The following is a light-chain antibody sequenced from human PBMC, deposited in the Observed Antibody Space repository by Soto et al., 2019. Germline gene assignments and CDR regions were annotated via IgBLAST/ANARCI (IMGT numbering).Light chain of an antibody. V-gene: IGKV3-11*01. CDR3: LQRSNWPLYT. CDR1: QSVSSY. J-gene: IGKJ2*01. Sequence: EIVLTQSPATLSVSPGERATLSCRASQSVSSYLAWYQQKPGQAPRLLIYDASNRATGIPARFSGSGSGTDFTLTTRSVKPDDFAVYYCLQRSNWPLYTFGQGTKLKIK. CDR2: DAS.